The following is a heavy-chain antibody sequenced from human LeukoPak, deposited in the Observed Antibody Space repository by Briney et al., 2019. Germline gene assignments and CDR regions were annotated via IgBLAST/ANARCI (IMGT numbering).Heavy chain of an antibody. D-gene: IGHD3-3*01. CDR2: ISGDGGSR. CDR3: AAAYFGVDQYYYGMDV. V-gene: IGHV3-23*01. CDR1: GFTFS. Sequence: GGSLRLFCAASGFTFSMNWVRQAPGKGLEWVSAISGDGGSRYYADSVKGRFTISRDKPKNTLYLQMNSLRTEDTAVYYCAAAYFGVDQYYYGMDVWGQGTTVTVSS. J-gene: IGHJ6*02.